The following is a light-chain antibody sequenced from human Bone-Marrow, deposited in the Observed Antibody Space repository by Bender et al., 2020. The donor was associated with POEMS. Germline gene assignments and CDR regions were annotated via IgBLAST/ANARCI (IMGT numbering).Light chain of an antibody. Sequence: QSVLTQPPSASGSPGQSVTISCTGTSSDVGDHNYVSWYQQHPGRAPKLIIYEGSKRPSGISNRFSASKSGNTASLTISVLQAEYEADYYCSAHTSLSTLFGGGTKVTVL. J-gene: IGLJ2*01. V-gene: IGLV2-14*01. CDR1: SSDVGDHNY. CDR2: EGS. CDR3: SAHTSLSTL.